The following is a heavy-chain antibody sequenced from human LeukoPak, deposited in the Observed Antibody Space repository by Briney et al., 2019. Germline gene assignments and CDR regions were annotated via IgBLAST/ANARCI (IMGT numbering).Heavy chain of an antibody. V-gene: IGHV3-13*01. CDR1: GFTFSSYD. D-gene: IGHD3-10*01. CDR3: ARGGSGSYDDNIYFDY. CDR2: IGTAGDT. Sequence: GGSLRLSCAASGFTFSSYDMHWVRQATGKGLEWVSAIGTAGDTYYPGSVKGRFTISRENAKNSLYLKMNSLRAGDTAVYYCARGGSGSYDDNIYFDYWGQGTLVTVSS. J-gene: IGHJ4*02.